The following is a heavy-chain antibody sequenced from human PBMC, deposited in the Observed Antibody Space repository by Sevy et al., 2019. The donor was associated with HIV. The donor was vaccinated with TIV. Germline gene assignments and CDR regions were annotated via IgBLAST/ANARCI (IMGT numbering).Heavy chain of an antibody. V-gene: IGHV3-53*01. CDR3: ASDNYYGSGSWDYYYYMDV. J-gene: IGHJ6*03. CDR1: GFTVSSNY. Sequence: GGSLRLSCAASGFTVSSNYMSWVRQAPGKGLEWVSVIYSGGSTYYADSVKGRFTISRDNSKNTLYLQMNSLRAEDTAVYYCASDNYYGSGSWDYYYYMDVWGKGTSVTVSS. CDR2: IYSGGST. D-gene: IGHD3-10*01.